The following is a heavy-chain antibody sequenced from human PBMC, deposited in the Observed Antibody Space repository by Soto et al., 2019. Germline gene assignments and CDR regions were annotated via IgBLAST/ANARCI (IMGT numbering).Heavy chain of an antibody. J-gene: IGHJ4*02. Sequence: PGGSLRLSCAASGFSFSNYTMSWVRQAPGRGLEWVSTLSGSGGSRYYADFVKGRFTISRDNSKNTLYLQVNTLRAEDTAVYYCARDAHFSSNWYFYFDYWGQGTLVTVSS. CDR3: ARDAHFSSNWYFYFDY. CDR1: GFSFSNYT. V-gene: IGHV3-23*01. D-gene: IGHD6-13*01. CDR2: LSGSGGSR.